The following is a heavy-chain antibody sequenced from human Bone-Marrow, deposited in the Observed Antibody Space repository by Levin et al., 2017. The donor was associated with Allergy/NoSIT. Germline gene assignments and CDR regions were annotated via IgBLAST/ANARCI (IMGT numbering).Heavy chain of an antibody. V-gene: IGHV4-4*07. CDR2: IYSSGST. CDR1: GDSIRSYY. D-gene: IGHD1-26*01. Sequence: SQTLSLTCSVSGDSIRSYYWSWIRQSAGEGLEWIGLIYSSGSTKYNPYLMSRVIMSIDTSTNQFSLKLTSVTAAETAVYFCARAKSGTYDTFDSWGQGTLVTVSS. CDR3: ARAKSGTYDTFDS. J-gene: IGHJ4*02.